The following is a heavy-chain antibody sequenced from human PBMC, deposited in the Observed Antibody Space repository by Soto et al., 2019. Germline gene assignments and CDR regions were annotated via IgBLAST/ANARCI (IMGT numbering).Heavy chain of an antibody. J-gene: IGHJ6*03. V-gene: IGHV1-8*01. CDR1: GYTLTSYD. CDR2: MNPNSGNT. D-gene: IGHD3-10*01. CDR3: ARGAYDGSGSYYYYYYYMDV. Sequence: ASVKVSCKASGYTLTSYDINWVRQANRQGLEWMGWMNPNSGNTGYAQKFQGRVTMTRNTSISTAYMELSSLRSEDTAVYYCARGAYDGSGSYYYYYYYMDVWGKGTTVTVSS.